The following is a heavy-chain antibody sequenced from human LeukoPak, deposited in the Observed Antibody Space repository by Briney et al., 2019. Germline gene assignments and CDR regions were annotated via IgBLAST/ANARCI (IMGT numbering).Heavy chain of an antibody. V-gene: IGHV1-46*01. CDR3: ASQGGDYVRFDY. CDR1: GYTFTSYY. Sequence: ASVKVSCKASGYTFTSYYMHWVRQAPGQGLEWMGIINPSGGSTSYAQKFQGRVTMTRDTSTSTVYMELSSLRSEDTAVYYCASQGGDYVRFDYWGQGTLVTASS. J-gene: IGHJ4*02. D-gene: IGHD4-17*01. CDR2: INPSGGST.